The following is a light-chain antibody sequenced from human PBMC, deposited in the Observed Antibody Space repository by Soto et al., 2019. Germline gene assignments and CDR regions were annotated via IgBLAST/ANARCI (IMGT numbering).Light chain of an antibody. CDR1: PSVSGSN. J-gene: IGKJ1*01. CDR3: QQYGS. Sequence: EIVLTQSLCTLSLSPGERATLSCRASPSVSGSNLAWYQQKPGQAPRLVIYGASSRATGIPDRFSGSGSGTDFTLTISRLEPEDFAVYYCQQYGSLGQGTKVDIK. V-gene: IGKV3-20*01. CDR2: GAS.